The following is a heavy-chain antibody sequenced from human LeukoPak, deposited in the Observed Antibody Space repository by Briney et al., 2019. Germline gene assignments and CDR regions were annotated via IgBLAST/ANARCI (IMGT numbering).Heavy chain of an antibody. J-gene: IGHJ4*02. D-gene: IGHD4-17*01. Sequence: GGSLRLSCAASGFTFSGYWMHWVRQAPGKGLEWVAAIWYDGSNKYYADSVKGRFTISRDNSKNTLFLQMNSLRAEDTAVYYCARASGDYGEYFDYWGQGTLVTVSS. CDR3: ARASGDYGEYFDY. CDR1: GFTFSGYW. V-gene: IGHV3-33*08. CDR2: IWYDGSNK.